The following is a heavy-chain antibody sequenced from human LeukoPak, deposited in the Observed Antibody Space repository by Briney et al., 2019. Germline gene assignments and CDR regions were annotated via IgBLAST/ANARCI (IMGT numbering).Heavy chain of an antibody. CDR1: GGSISSSSYY. CDR2: IYYSRST. D-gene: IGHD5-18*01. CDR3: ASSVDTAMVASGVFDY. Sequence: SETLSLTCTVSGGSISSSSYYWGWIRQPPGKGPEWIGSIYYSRSTYYNPSLKSRVTISVDTSKNQFSLKLSSVTAADTAVYYCASSVDTAMVASGVFDYWGQGTLVTVSS. V-gene: IGHV4-39*01. J-gene: IGHJ4*02.